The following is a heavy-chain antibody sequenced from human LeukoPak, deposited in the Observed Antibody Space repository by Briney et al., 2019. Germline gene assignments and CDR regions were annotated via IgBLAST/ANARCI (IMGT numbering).Heavy chain of an antibody. CDR2: INHSGST. CDR3: ARGPKRITMVRGVIRPFDY. Sequence: SETLSLPCAVYGGSFSGYYWSWIRQPPGKGLELIGEINHSGSTNYNPSLKSRVTITVDTSKNQFSLKLSSVTAADTAVYYCARGPKRITMVRGVIRPFDYWGQGTLVTVSS. D-gene: IGHD3-10*01. CDR1: GGSFSGYY. V-gene: IGHV4-34*01. J-gene: IGHJ4*02.